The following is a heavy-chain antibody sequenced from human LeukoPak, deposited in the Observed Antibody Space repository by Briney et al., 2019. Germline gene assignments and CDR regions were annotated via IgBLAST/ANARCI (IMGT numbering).Heavy chain of an antibody. Sequence: GGSLRLSXAASGFTFSSYEMNWIRQAPGKGMEWVSYISSSGSTIYYADSVKGRFTISRDNAKNSLYLQMNSLRAEDAAVYYCARDAPTTVTTFYYYYYMDVWGKGTTVTVSS. V-gene: IGHV3-48*03. D-gene: IGHD4-17*01. CDR2: ISSSGSTI. CDR1: GFTFSSYE. CDR3: ARDAPTTVTTFYYYYYMDV. J-gene: IGHJ6*03.